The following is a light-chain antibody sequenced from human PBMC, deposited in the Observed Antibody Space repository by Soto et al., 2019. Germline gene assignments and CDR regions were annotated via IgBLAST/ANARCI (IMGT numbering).Light chain of an antibody. CDR1: SSNIGNNY. J-gene: IGLJ3*02. Sequence: QSVLTQPPSVSAAPGQKVTISCSGSSSNIGNNYVSWYQHLPGTAPRLLIFENNKRPSGIPDRFSGSKPGTSATLAITGLQTGDEADYYCGTWDIRLNINWVFGGGTKVTVL. V-gene: IGLV1-51*02. CDR3: GTWDIRLNINWV. CDR2: ENN.